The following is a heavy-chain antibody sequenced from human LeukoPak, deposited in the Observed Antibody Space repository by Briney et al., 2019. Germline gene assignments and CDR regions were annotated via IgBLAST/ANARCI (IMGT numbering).Heavy chain of an antibody. CDR2: IYASGST. V-gene: IGHV4-61*02. Sequence: SQTLSLTYTVSGGSISSGSYYWSWIRQPAGKGLEWIGRIYASGSTSYNPSLKSRVTISVDTSKNQFSLKLSSVTAADTAVYYCARGFWSGYDLAAFDIWGQGTMVTVSS. J-gene: IGHJ3*02. CDR3: ARGFWSGYDLAAFDI. D-gene: IGHD3-3*01. CDR1: GGSISSGSYY.